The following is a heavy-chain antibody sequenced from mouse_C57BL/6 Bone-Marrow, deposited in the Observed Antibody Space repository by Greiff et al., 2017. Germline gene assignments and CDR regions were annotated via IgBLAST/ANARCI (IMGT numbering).Heavy chain of an antibody. V-gene: IGHV5-9*01. J-gene: IGHJ1*03. D-gene: IGHD1-1*01. CDR3: SRQVTTVLATKYFDV. CDR1: GFTFSSYT. Sequence: EVNVVESGGGLVKPGGSLKLSCAASGFTFSSYTMSWVRQTPGKRLQWVAAIVGGGGNTYYPDSVKGRFTISRDNDKNILYLQLSSLRSEDTALYYCSRQVTTVLATKYFDVWGTGTTVTVSS. CDR2: IVGGGGNT.